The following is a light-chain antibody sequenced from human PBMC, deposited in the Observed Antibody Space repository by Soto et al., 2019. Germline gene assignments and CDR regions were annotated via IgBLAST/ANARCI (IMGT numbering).Light chain of an antibody. Sequence: QSALTQPASMSGSPGQSITISCTGTNSDVGGYNYVSWFQHHPGKAPKLMIYDVNNRPSGVSNRFSGSKSGNTASLTISGLQAEEGANYYCSSYTSSSTPYVFGTGTKLTVL. CDR3: SSYTSSSTPYV. V-gene: IGLV2-14*03. CDR1: NSDVGGYNY. J-gene: IGLJ1*01. CDR2: DVN.